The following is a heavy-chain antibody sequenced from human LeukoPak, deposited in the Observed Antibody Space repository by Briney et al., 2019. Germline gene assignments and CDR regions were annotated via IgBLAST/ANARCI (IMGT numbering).Heavy chain of an antibody. D-gene: IGHD2-8*02. CDR3: TRSSTGFPSGF. V-gene: IGHV4-34*01. CDR2: INSSGDS. J-gene: IGHJ4*02. Sequence: GSLRLSCAASGFTFSSYWMSWVRQPPGKGLEWIGEINSSGDSNYNPSLKSRVTLSVDTSKNQFSLKLTSVTAADTAVYYCTRSSTGFPSGFWSQGTLVTVSS. CDR1: GFTFSSYW.